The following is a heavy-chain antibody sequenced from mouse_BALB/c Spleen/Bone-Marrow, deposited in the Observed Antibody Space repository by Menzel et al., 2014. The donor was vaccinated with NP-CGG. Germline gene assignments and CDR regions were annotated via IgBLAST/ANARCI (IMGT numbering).Heavy chain of an antibody. D-gene: IGHD2-3*01. CDR1: GFDFSSYW. Sequence: EVQLQQSGGGLVQPGGSLKLSCAASGFDFSSYWMSWVRQAPGKGLEWIGEINPDSSTINYTPSLKDKFIISRDNAKNTLYLQMNKVRSEYTALYYCARPLYDGYYFWFAYWGQGTLVTVSA. CDR3: ARPLYDGYYFWFAY. J-gene: IGHJ3*01. V-gene: IGHV4-1*02. CDR2: INPDSSTI.